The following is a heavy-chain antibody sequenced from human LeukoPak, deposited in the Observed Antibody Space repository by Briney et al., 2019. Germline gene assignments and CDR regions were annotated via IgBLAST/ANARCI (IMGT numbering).Heavy chain of an antibody. J-gene: IGHJ4*02. Sequence: ASVEVSCKASGYPLPRYYMHWVRQAPGQGLEGMGWINPNSGGTNYAQKFQGRVTMTRDTSISTAYMELSRLRSDDTAVYYCASLGAGTGNYFDYWGQGTLVTVSS. V-gene: IGHV1-2*02. D-gene: IGHD6-19*01. CDR1: GYPLPRYY. CDR3: ASLGAGTGNYFDY. CDR2: INPNSGGT.